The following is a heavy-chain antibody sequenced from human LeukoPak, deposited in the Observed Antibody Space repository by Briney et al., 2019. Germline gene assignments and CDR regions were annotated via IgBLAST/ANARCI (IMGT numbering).Heavy chain of an antibody. J-gene: IGHJ6*02. CDR1: GFTVSSNY. V-gene: IGHV3-66*01. CDR2: IYIGGST. Sequence: PGGSLRLSCAASGFTVSSNYMSWVRQAPGKGLEWVSVIYIGGSTYYADSVKRRFTISRDISKNTLYLQMNSLRAEDTAVYYCARDKSANYYYYAMDVWGQGTTVTVSS. CDR3: ARDKSANYYYYAMDV. D-gene: IGHD6-13*01.